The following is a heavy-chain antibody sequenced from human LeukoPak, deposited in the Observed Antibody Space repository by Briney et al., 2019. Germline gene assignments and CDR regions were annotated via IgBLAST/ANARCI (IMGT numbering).Heavy chain of an antibody. V-gene: IGHV3-66*01. CDR2: IYSGGST. Sequence: GGSLRLSCATSGFTFSDYNMRWIRQAPGKGLEWVSVIYSGGSTYYADSVKGRFTISRDNSKNTLYLQMNSLRAEDTAVYYCARETGFGGDTVDYWGQGTLVTVSS. CDR3: ARETGFGGDTVDY. D-gene: IGHD3-10*01. CDR1: GFTFSDYN. J-gene: IGHJ4*02.